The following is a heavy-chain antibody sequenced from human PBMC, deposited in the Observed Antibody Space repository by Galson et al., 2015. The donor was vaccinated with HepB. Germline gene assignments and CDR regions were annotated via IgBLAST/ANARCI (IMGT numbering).Heavy chain of an antibody. CDR3: ARHAVPRRIYSSSPPPQPHLAWCPLDY. CDR2: IYPGDSDT. J-gene: IGHJ4*02. CDR1: GYSFTSYW. Sequence: QSGAEVKKPGESLKISCKGSGYSFTSYWIGWVRQMPGKGLEWMGIIYPGDSDTRYSPSFQGQVTISADKSISTAYLQWSSLKASDTAMYYCARHAVPRRIYSSSPPPQPHLAWCPLDYWGQGTLVTVSS. D-gene: IGHD6-13*01. V-gene: IGHV5-51*03.